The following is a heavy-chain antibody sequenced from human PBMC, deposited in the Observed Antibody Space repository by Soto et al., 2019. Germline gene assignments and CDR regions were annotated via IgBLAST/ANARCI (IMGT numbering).Heavy chain of an antibody. CDR2: IYYSGST. CDR1: GGSISSYY. CDR3: ARRYGSSFDY. D-gene: IGHD3-10*01. V-gene: IGHV4-59*08. Sequence: QVQLQESGPGLVKPSETLSLTCTVSGGSISSYYWSWIRQPPGKGLEWIGYIYYSGSTNYNPSLKSRATLSVDTSTNPFSLKLSSVTAADTAVYYWARRYGSSFDYWGQGTLVTVSS. J-gene: IGHJ4*02.